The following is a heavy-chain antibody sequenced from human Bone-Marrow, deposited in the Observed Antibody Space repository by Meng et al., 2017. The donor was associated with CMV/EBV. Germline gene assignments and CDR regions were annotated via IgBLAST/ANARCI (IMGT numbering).Heavy chain of an antibody. J-gene: IGHJ5*02. CDR1: GGSVGDGSYY. CDR3: ARRHYDFWSGYNGFDP. D-gene: IGHD3-3*01. Sequence: SETLSLTCTVSGGSVGDGSYYWSWIRQPPGKGLEWIGYIYYTTSANFNPSLKSRVTISVDTSKNQFSLKLSSVTAADTAVYYCARRHYDFWSGYNGFDPWGQGTRVTVSS. CDR2: IYYTTSA. V-gene: IGHV4-61*01.